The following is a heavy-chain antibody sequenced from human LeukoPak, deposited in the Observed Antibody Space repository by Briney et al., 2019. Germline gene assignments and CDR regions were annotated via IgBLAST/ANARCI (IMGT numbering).Heavy chain of an antibody. CDR1: GFTFSDYY. J-gene: IGHJ4*02. CDR2: ISSSSSYT. D-gene: IGHD3-22*01. Sequence: GGSLRLSCAASGFTFSDYYMSWIRQAPGKGLEWVSYISSSSSYTNYADSVKGRFTISRDNAKNSLYLQMNSLRAEDTAVYYCARSSRGITMIVVVITTWFDYWGQGTLVTVSS. V-gene: IGHV3-11*03. CDR3: ARSSRGITMIVVVITTWFDY.